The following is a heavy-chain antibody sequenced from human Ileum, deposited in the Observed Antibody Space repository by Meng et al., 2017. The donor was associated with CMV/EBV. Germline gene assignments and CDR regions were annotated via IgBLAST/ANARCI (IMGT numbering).Heavy chain of an antibody. Sequence: LSLTCAASGFTFSAYYLTWIRQAPGKGLEWISWINIRGDSMSYADSVKGRFTISRDNPKNSLYLQMNSLRAEDTGVYYCARGHIGMDVWGQGTTVTVSS. CDR2: INIRGDSM. CDR3: ARGHIGMDV. J-gene: IGHJ6*02. CDR1: GFTFSAYY. D-gene: IGHD2-21*01. V-gene: IGHV3-11*04.